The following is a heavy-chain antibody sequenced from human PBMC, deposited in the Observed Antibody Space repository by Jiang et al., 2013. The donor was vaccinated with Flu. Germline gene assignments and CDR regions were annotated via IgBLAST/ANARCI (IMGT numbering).Heavy chain of an antibody. Sequence: GPGLVKPSQTLSLTCTVSGGSISSGGYYWSWIRQHPGKGLEWIGYIYYSGSTYYNPSLKSRVTISVDTSKNQFSLKLSSVTAADTAVYYCARAQYYYDSSGYYPTKGNYFDYWGQGTLVTVSS. J-gene: IGHJ4*02. D-gene: IGHD3-22*01. CDR1: GGSISSGGYY. CDR2: IYYSGST. V-gene: IGHV4-31*03. CDR3: ARAQYYYDSSGYYPTKGNYFDY.